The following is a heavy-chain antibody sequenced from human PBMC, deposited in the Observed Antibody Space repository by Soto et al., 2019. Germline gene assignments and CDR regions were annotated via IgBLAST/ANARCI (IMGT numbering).Heavy chain of an antibody. Sequence: EVQLVESGGGLVQPGGSLRLSCAASGFTFSSYWMSWVRQAPGKGLEWVANIKQDGSEKYYVDPVKGRFTISRDNTKNSLYLQMSSLRAEDTAVYYCGRGAGTGDYGGQGTLVTVSS. CDR3: GRGAGTGDY. D-gene: IGHD3-10*01. CDR2: IKQDGSEK. J-gene: IGHJ4*02. V-gene: IGHV3-7*04. CDR1: GFTFSSYW.